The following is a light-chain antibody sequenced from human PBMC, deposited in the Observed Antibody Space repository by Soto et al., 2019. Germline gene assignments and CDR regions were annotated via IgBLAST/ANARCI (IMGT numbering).Light chain of an antibody. CDR1: QSISSY. J-gene: IGKJ2*01. CDR3: QPSYSTPYT. CDR2: AAS. Sequence: DIQMTQSPSSLSASVGDTVTITCRASQSISSYLNWYQQKPGKSPKLLIYAASSLQSGVPSRFSGSGSGTDFTLTISSLQPEDFATYYCQPSYSTPYTFGQGTKLEIK. V-gene: IGKV1-39*01.